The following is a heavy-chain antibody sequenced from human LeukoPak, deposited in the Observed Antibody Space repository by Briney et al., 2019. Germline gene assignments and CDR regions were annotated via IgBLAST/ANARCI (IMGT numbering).Heavy chain of an antibody. Sequence: GRSLRLSCAASGFTPSSYAMHWVCPAPGKGLEWVAVISYDGSNKYYADSVRGRFTISRDNSKNTLYLQMNSLRAEDTAVYDCAREDAPYCSSTSCYYYYGMDVWGKGTTVTVSS. CDR2: ISYDGSNK. CDR3: AREDAPYCSSTSCYYYYGMDV. V-gene: IGHV3-30*04. CDR1: GFTPSSYA. D-gene: IGHD2-2*01. J-gene: IGHJ6*04.